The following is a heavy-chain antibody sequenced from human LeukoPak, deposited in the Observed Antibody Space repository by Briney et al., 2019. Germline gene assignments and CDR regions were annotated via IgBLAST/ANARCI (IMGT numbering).Heavy chain of an antibody. CDR2: IYYSGST. Sequence: SETLSLTRTVSGGSIGTYYWSWIRQPPGKGLEWIGYIYYSGSTNYNPSLKSRVTISVDTSKNQFSLKLSSVTAADTAVYYCARAGRAVVAAIYFDYWGQGTLVTVSS. CDR3: ARAGRAVVAAIYFDY. V-gene: IGHV4-59*01. CDR1: GGSIGTYY. D-gene: IGHD2-15*01. J-gene: IGHJ4*02.